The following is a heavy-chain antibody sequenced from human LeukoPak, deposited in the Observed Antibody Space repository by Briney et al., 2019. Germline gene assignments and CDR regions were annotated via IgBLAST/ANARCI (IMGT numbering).Heavy chain of an antibody. Sequence: PGGSLRLSCAASGFALSSHWMTWVRQVPGRGPEWVANVNRDGSETYYLDSVKGRFTISRDTSKSTLYLQLNSLRAEDTAVYYCAKGIHSTGYYPFDYWGQGTLVTVSS. J-gene: IGHJ4*02. CDR1: GFALSSHW. CDR3: AKGIHSTGYYPFDY. V-gene: IGHV3-7*03. CDR2: VNRDGSET. D-gene: IGHD3-22*01.